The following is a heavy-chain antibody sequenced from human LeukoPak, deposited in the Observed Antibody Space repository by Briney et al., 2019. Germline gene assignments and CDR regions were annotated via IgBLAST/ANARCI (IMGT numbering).Heavy chain of an antibody. CDR2: INHSGST. J-gene: IGHJ4*02. CDR3: ARGDSSGYFY. V-gene: IGHV4-34*01. Sequence: SETLSLTCAVYGGSFSGYYWSWIRQPPGKGLEWIGEINHSGSTNYNPSLKSRVTISVDTSKNQFSLKLSPVTAADTAVYYCARGDSSGYFYWGQGTLVTVSS. CDR1: GGSFSGYY. D-gene: IGHD3-22*01.